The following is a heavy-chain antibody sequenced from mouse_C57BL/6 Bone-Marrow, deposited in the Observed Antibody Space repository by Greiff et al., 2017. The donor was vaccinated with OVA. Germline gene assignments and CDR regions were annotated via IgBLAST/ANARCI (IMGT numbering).Heavy chain of an antibody. V-gene: IGHV1-59*01. CDR2: IDPSDSYT. Sequence: QVQLQQPGAELVRPGTSVKLSCKASGYTFTSYWMHWVKQRPGQGLEWIGVIDPSDSYTNYNQKFKGKATLTVDTSSSTAYMQLSSLTSEDSAVYYCARLIRRAWFAYWGQGTLVTVPA. D-gene: IGHD2-12*01. CDR1: GYTFTSYW. J-gene: IGHJ3*01. CDR3: ARLIRRAWFAY.